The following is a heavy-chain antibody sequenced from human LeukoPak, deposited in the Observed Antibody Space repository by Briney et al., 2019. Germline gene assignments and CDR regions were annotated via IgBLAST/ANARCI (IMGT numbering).Heavy chain of an antibody. D-gene: IGHD3-3*01. CDR1: GGSISSYY. Sequence: SETLSLTCTVSGGSISSYYWSWIRQPPGKGLEWIGYIYYSGSTNYNPSLKSRVTISVDTSKNQFSLKLSSVTAADTAVYYCARTLDYDFWSGYPNNWFDPWGQGTLVTVSS. J-gene: IGHJ5*02. CDR3: ARTLDYDFWSGYPNNWFDP. CDR2: IYYSGST. V-gene: IGHV4-59*01.